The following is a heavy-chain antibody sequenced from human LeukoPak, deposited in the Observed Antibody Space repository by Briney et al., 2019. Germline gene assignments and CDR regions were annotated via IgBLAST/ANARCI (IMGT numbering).Heavy chain of an antibody. CDR1: GFTFSIYS. V-gene: IGHV3-21*01. J-gene: IGHJ4*02. CDR3: AREPTVGTPPA. D-gene: IGHD1-26*01. CDR2: ISSSSSYI. Sequence: GGSLRLSCAASGFTFSIYSINWVRQAPGNGLEWVSSISSSSSYIYYADSVKGRFTISRDNAKNSLYLHMNSLRAEDTAVYFCAREPTVGTPPAWGQGTLVTVSS.